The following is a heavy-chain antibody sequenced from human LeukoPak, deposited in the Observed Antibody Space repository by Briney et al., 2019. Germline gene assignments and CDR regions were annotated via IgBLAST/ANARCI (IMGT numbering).Heavy chain of an antibody. CDR3: ARGSTMKYYFDY. D-gene: IGHD5-24*01. V-gene: IGHV4-39*07. J-gene: IGHJ4*02. Sequence: PSETLSLTCTVSGGSISSSSYYWGWIRQPPGKGLEWIGSIYYSGSTYYNSSLKSRVNISGDTSKNQFSLKLRSVTAADTAVYYCARGSTMKYYFDYWGQGTLVTVSS. CDR1: GGSISSSSYY. CDR2: IYYSGST.